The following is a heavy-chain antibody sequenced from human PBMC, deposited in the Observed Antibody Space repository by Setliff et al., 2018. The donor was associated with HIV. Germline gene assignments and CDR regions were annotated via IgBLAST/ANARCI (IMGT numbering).Heavy chain of an antibody. J-gene: IGHJ5*02. CDR2: IFHSGST. Sequence: SETLSLTCTVSGGSISNISYYWGWIRQPPRKGLEWIGNIFHSGSTYYNPSLKSRVTISVDTSKNQFSLKLTSVTATDTAIYYCARGVGIGGNWFDPWGQGIMVTVSS. CDR1: GGSISNISYY. CDR3: ARGVGIGGNWFDP. V-gene: IGHV4-39*01. D-gene: IGHD2-15*01.